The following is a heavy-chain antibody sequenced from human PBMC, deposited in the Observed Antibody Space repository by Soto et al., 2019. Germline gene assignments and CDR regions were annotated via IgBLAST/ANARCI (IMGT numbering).Heavy chain of an antibody. CDR1: GVSISDYY. CDR2: MSNSGAT. Sequence: QVHLLESGPGLVKPSETLSLTCEVSGVSISDYYCSWIRQPPGKGLEWIGYMSNSGATHYNASLKSRATISVDTSKHQFSLKLTSVTAADTAIYYCASGGRSMYRDWGQGTLVTVSS. J-gene: IGHJ4*02. D-gene: IGHD3-10*02. CDR3: ASGGRSMYRD. V-gene: IGHV4-59*01.